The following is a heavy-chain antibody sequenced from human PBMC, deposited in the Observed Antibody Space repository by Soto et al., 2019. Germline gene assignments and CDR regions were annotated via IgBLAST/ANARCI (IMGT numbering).Heavy chain of an antibody. J-gene: IGHJ4*02. V-gene: IGHV1-69*10. Sequence: GASVKVSCKSSGDTLSSYAISWVRQAPGQGLEWMGGIIPMLGTPSYAQKFQDRVTITADKFTSTAYMELSGLRSEDTAAYYCAKEKSRYDRSGYYRPDYWGQGTLVTVSS. CDR3: AKEKSRYDRSGYYRPDY. CDR2: IIPMLGTP. CDR1: GDTLSSYA. D-gene: IGHD3-22*01.